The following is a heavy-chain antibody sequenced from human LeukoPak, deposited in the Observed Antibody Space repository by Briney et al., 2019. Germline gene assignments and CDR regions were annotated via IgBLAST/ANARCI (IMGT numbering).Heavy chain of an antibody. CDR2: ISGSGGST. Sequence: GGSLRLSCAASGFTFSSYAMSWVRQAPGKGLEWVSAISGSGGSTYYADSVKGRFTISRDNSKNTLYLQMNSLRAEDTAVYYCAKKHTAGYYYYYGMDVWGQGTTVTVSS. J-gene: IGHJ6*02. V-gene: IGHV3-23*01. CDR1: GFTFSSYA. CDR3: AKKHTAGYYYYYGMDV.